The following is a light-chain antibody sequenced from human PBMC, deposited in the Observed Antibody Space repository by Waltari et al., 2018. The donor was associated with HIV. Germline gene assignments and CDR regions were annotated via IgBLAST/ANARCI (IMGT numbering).Light chain of an antibody. CDR2: EVS. V-gene: IGLV2-14*01. CDR3: SSLTNSATLSVL. CDR1: NSDIGYYNY. Sequence: QFALTQPASVSGSPGQSITVSCTGTNSDIGYYNYVSWYQQHPGKAPKRLIYEVSNRLSWVSNRFSGSKSGHTAALTISGLQDEDEADYFCSSLTNSATLSVLFGGGTKLNVL. J-gene: IGLJ3*02.